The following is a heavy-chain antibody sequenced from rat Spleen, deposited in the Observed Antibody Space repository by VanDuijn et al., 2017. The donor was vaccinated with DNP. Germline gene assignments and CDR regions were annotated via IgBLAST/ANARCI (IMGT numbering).Heavy chain of an antibody. CDR2: IWTGGTT. Sequence: QVQLQESGPGLVQPSQTLSLTCTASVFSLHSFPVSSVRQPPVKRLEWMGIIWTGGTTAYNSLLKSRLSITRDTSKSQVFLKMNSLKSEDTATYYCARVPNTYYVMDVWGQGASVTVSS. CDR1: VFSLHSFP. D-gene: IGHD3-8*01. CDR3: ARVPNTYYVMDV. J-gene: IGHJ4*01. V-gene: IGHV2-43*01.